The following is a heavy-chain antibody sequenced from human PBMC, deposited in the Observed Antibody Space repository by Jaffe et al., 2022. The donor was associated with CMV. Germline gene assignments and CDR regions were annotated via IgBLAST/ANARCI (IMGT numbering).Heavy chain of an antibody. D-gene: IGHD6-25*01. J-gene: IGHJ4*02. CDR3: ARLHNPHKTTSGYYFDY. CDR1: GGSISSSSYY. CDR2: IYYSGST. Sequence: QLQLQESGPGLVKPSETLSLTCTVSGGSISSSSYYWGWIRQPPGKGLEWIGSIYYSGSTYYNPSLKSRVTISVDTSKNQFSLKLSSVTAADTAVYYCARLHNPHKTTSGYYFDYWGQGTLVTVSS. V-gene: IGHV4-39*01.